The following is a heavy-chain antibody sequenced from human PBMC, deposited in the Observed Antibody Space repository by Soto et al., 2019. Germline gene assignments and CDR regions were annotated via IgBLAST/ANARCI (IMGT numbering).Heavy chain of an antibody. Sequence: PSETLSLTCAVYGGSFSGYYWSWIRQPPGKGLEWIGEINHSGSTNYNPSLKSRVTISVDTSKNQFSLKLSSVTAADTAVYYCARGVGEEYNSSSILFSPFDYWGQGTLVTVSS. CDR2: INHSGST. CDR1: GGSFSGYY. CDR3: ARGVGEEYNSSSILFSPFDY. V-gene: IGHV4-34*01. J-gene: IGHJ4*02. D-gene: IGHD6-6*01.